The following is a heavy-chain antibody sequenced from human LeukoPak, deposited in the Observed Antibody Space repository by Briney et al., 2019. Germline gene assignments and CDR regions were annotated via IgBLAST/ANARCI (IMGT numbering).Heavy chain of an antibody. Sequence: SETLSLTCTVSGYSISSGFYWGWIRQPPGEGLEWIGSIYSSGSTYYNASLQSRVTISIETSKNQISLRLNSVTAADTAMYYCAKSGGYGLIDYWGQGTLVTVSS. D-gene: IGHD1-26*01. J-gene: IGHJ4*02. V-gene: IGHV4-38-2*02. CDR1: GYSISSGFY. CDR3: AKSGGYGLIDY. CDR2: IYSSGST.